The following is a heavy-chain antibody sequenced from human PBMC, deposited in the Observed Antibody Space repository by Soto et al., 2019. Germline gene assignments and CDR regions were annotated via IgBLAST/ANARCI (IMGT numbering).Heavy chain of an antibody. Sequence: ASVKVSCKASGYTFTSYDINWVRQATGQGLEWMGWMNPNSGNTGYEQKFQGRVTMTRDTSISTAYMELSSLRSEDTAVYYCARGPNQYAWYQLLYGLSSFMDVWGKGTTVTVSS. D-gene: IGHD2-2*02. V-gene: IGHV1-8*01. CDR2: MNPNSGNT. J-gene: IGHJ6*03. CDR1: GYTFTSYD. CDR3: ARGPNQYAWYQLLYGLSSFMDV.